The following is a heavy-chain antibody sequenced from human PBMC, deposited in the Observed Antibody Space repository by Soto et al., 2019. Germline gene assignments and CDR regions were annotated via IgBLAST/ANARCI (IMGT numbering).Heavy chain of an antibody. CDR2: ISYDGSNK. J-gene: IGHJ6*01. V-gene: IGHV3-30*18. Sequence: QVQLVESGGGVVQPGRSLRLSCAASGFTFSSYGMHWVRQAPGKGLEWVAVISYDGSNKYYADSVKGRFTISRDNSKNTLYLQMNSLRAEDTAVYYCAKERIPYYYYYGMDVW. CDR1: GFTFSSYG. CDR3: AKERIPYYYYYGMDV.